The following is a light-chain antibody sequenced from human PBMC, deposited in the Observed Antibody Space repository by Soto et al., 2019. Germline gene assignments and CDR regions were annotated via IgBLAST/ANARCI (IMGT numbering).Light chain of an antibody. J-gene: IGKJ2*01. CDR2: AAS. CDR1: QGISSN. Sequence: AIRMTQSPASFSASTGDRVTITCWASQGISSNLAWYQQKPGKAPNLLIYAASTLQSGVPSRFSGSGYGTDFNLTITSLQTEDSATYFCQQSYTTVYTFGLGTKVDIK. CDR3: QQSYTTVYT. V-gene: IGKV1-8*01.